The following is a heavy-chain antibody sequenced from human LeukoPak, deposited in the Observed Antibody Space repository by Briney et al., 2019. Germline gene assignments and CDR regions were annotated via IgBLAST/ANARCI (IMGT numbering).Heavy chain of an antibody. CDR1: GFTFSSYA. J-gene: IGHJ4*02. V-gene: IGHV3-23*01. Sequence: GGSLRLACAASGFTFSSYAMNWVRQAPGKGLEWVSSISSSGDRTNYADSVKGRFTISGDNSNNRLYLQMNSLRAEDTAVYYCARPPTVTTWIFDYWGQGTLVTVSS. CDR2: ISSSGDRT. D-gene: IGHD4-17*01. CDR3: ARPPTVTTWIFDY.